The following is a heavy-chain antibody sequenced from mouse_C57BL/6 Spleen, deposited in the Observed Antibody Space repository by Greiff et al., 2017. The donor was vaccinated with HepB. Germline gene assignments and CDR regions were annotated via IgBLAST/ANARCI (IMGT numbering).Heavy chain of an antibody. CDR3: AREGAQATFMDY. D-gene: IGHD3-2*02. J-gene: IGHJ4*01. CDR1: GYTFTSYW. V-gene: IGHV1-55*01. CDR2: IYPGSGST. Sequence: VKLQQPGAELVKPGASVKMSCKASGYTFTSYWITWVKQRPGQGLEWIGDIYPGSGSTNYNEKFKSKATLTVDTSSSTAYMQLSSLTSEDSAVYYCAREGAQATFMDYWGQGTSVTVSS.